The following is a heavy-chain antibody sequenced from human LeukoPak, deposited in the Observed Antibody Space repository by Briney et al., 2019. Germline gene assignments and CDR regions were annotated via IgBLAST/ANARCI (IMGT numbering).Heavy chain of an antibody. D-gene: IGHD3-10*01. J-gene: IGHJ4*02. CDR1: GFTFSSYA. CDR2: ISGSGGGT. V-gene: IGHV3-23*01. CDR3: AKTPDYYGSGSSSYIDC. Sequence: GGSLRLSCAASGFTFSSYAISWVRQAPGKGLEWVSAISGSGGGTYYANSVKGRFTISRDNSRDTLYLQMNSLRAEDTALYFCAKTPDYYGSGSSSYIDCWGQGTLVSVSP.